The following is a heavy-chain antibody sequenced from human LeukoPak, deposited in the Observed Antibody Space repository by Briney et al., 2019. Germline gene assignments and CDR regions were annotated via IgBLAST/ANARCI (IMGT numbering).Heavy chain of an antibody. J-gene: IGHJ4*02. CDR2: IYYNGST. V-gene: IGHV4-59*01. CDR3: ARKQAANTYNHFDY. D-gene: IGHD3-16*01. CDR1: GGSISNYY. Sequence: SETLSLTCTVSGGSISNYYWSWIRQPPGKGLEWIGYIYYNGSTNYNPSLTSRVTISADTSKNQFSLKLYSVTAADTAVYYCARKQAANTYNHFDYWGQGTLVTVSS.